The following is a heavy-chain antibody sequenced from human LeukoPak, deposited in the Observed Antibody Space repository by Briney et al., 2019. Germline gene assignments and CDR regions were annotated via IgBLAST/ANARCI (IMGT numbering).Heavy chain of an antibody. D-gene: IGHD6-19*01. CDR2: ISSSGSTI. CDR3: ARRPASVAGTSAFWFDP. V-gene: IGHV3-11*01. Sequence: GGSLRLSCAASGFTFNDYYMSWIRQAPGRGLEWVSYISSSGSTIYYADSVEGRFTISRDNAKDSLYLHMDSLRAEDTAVYYCARRPASVAGTSAFWFDPWGQGTLVTVSS. CDR1: GFTFNDYY. J-gene: IGHJ5*02.